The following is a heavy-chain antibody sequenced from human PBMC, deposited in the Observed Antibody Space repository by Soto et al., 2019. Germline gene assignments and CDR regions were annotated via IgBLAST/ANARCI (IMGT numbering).Heavy chain of an antibody. D-gene: IGHD1-26*01. J-gene: IGHJ4*02. CDR1: NASITSSGYY. CDR2: IYHSGST. V-gene: IGHV4-31*01. CDR3: ARRSGPYYPPHY. Sequence: QVQLQESGPRLVEASQTLSLTCTVSNASITSSGYYWSWVRQPPGKRLEWIGYIYHSGSTFYSPSPQGPLTMSGDTSKNQFSLTLRPVTAPDPAVYHCARRSGPYYPPHYWGQGTLVTVSS.